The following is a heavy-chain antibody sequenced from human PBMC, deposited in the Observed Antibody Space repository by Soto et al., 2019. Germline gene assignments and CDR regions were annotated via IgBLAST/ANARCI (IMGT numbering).Heavy chain of an antibody. CDR1: GGSISSYY. Sequence: SETLSLTCTVSGGSISSYYWSWIRQPPGKGLEWIGYIYYSGSTNYNPSLKSRVTISVDTSKNQFSLKLSSVTAADTAVYYCARGRATVWSGYYRLQGGFDPWGQGTLVTVSS. CDR3: ARGRATVWSGYYRLQGGFDP. J-gene: IGHJ5*02. V-gene: IGHV4-59*01. CDR2: IYYSGST. D-gene: IGHD3-3*01.